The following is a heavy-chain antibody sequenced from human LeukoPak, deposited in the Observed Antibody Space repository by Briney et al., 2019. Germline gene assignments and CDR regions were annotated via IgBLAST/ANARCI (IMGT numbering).Heavy chain of an antibody. Sequence: GGSLRLSCAASGFTFSSYGMHWVRQAPGKGLEWVAVISYDGSNKYYADSVKGRFTISRDNSKNTLYLQMNSLRAEDTAVYYCANDVDYYDSSGYHTPRLGYWGQGTLVTVSS. J-gene: IGHJ4*02. CDR2: ISYDGSNK. D-gene: IGHD3-22*01. CDR3: ANDVDYYDSSGYHTPRLGY. CDR1: GFTFSSYG. V-gene: IGHV3-30*18.